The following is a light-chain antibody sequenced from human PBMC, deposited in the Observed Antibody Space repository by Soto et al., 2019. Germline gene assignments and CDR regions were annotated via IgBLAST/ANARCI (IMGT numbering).Light chain of an antibody. J-gene: IGKJ2*01. CDR3: QHYNSYSST. V-gene: IGKV1-5*01. CDR2: DAS. Sequence: DIQMTQSPSTLSASVGDRVTITCRASQSISSWLAWYQQKPGKAPKLLIYDASSLESGVPSRFSGSGSGTEFTLTISSLQPYDFATYYCQHYNSYSSTCGQGTKLEIK. CDR1: QSISSW.